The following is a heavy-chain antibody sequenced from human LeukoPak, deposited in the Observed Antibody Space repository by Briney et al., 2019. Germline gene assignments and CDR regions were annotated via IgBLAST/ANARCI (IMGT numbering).Heavy chain of an antibody. CDR2: ISYDGSNK. CDR1: GFTFSSYA. CDR3: AKAREVKRGGYDSYFFDY. Sequence: GGSLRLSCAASGFTFSSYAMHWVRQAPGKGLEWVAVISYDGSNKYYTDSVKGRFTISRDKSRNTLFLQMNTLRAEDTAVYYCAKAREVKRGGYDSYFFDYWGQGTLVTVSS. D-gene: IGHD5-12*01. V-gene: IGHV3-30-3*01. J-gene: IGHJ4*02.